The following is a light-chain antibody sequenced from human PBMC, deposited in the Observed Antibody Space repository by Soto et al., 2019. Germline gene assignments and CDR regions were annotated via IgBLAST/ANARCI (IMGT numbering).Light chain of an antibody. V-gene: IGKV2D-29*02. CDR3: MQSTQLPPP. CDR2: EVS. Sequence: VVTQTPLSLSVAPGRPASISCKSSQSLLHITGETFLFWYLQKPGQSPQLRIYEVSTRVSGVPDRFSGSGSGTDFTLEISRVETDDVGIYYCMQSTQLPPPFGQGTRLEI. CDR1: QSLLHITGETF. J-gene: IGKJ5*01.